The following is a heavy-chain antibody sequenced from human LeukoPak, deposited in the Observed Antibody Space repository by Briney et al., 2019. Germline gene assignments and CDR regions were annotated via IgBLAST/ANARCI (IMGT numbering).Heavy chain of an antibody. D-gene: IGHD3-10*01. CDR1: GYTLTELS. J-gene: IGHJ5*02. V-gene: IGHV1-24*01. CDR2: FDPEDGET. CDR3: ARGPSYYYGSGSYSWFDP. Sequence: GASVKVSCKVSGYTLTELSMHWVRQAPGKGLEWMGGFDPEDGETIYAQKFQGRVTMTEDTSTDTAYMELSSLRSEDTAVYYCARGPSYYYGSGSYSWFDPWGQGTLVTVSS.